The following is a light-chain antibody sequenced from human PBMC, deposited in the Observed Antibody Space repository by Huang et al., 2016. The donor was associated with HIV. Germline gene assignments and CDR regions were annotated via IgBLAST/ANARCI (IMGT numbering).Light chain of an antibody. J-gene: IGKJ5*01. CDR2: DAS. CDR3: QQRSTWPRSIT. V-gene: IGKV3-11*01. Sequence: PGERATVSCRASQNINDFLAWYQQTPGQPPRLLIYDASTRASGIPARFSGNGSGTDFTLMISSLEREDFAIYYCQQRSTWPRSITFGQGTRLEI. CDR1: QNINDF.